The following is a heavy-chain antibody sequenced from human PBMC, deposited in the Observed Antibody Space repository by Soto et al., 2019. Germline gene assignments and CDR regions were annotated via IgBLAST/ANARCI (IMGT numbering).Heavy chain of an antibody. V-gene: IGHV1-18*01. CDR1: GYTFTRSG. CDR3: AREGVAPYYYYGMDV. D-gene: IGHD5-12*01. Sequence: ASVTVSCKASGYTFTRSGISWVRQAPGQGLEWMGWISTYNGDTNYAQTFQGRVTMTTDTSTSTVHMEVRGLRSDDTAVYYCAREGVAPYYYYGMDVWGQGTTVTVSS. J-gene: IGHJ6*02. CDR2: ISTYNGDT.